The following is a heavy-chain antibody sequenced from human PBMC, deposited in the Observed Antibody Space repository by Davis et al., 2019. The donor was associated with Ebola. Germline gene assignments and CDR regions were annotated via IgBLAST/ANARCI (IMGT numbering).Heavy chain of an antibody. Sequence: GESLKISCSASGFTFNNAWISWVRQAPGKGLEWVGRIKRIVAGGTTDYAGPVKGRFTISRDDSENTLDLQMNSLKTEDTAIYYCVGHGQMPFWGQGTLVTVSS. CDR3: VGHGQMPF. CDR2: IKRIVAGGTT. CDR1: GFTFNNAW. J-gene: IGHJ4*02. D-gene: IGHD2-2*01. V-gene: IGHV3-15*01.